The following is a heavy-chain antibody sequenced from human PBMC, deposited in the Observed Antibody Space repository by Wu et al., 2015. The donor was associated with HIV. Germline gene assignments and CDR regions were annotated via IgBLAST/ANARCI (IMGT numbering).Heavy chain of an antibody. D-gene: IGHD6-6*01. CDR1: GYTFTAYD. V-gene: IGHV1-8*02. Sequence: QLQLVQSGAEVRKPGASMRVSCKASGYTFTAYDINWVRQAPGQGLEWMGWMNPKTGNTGFAQTFQGRITMTRNTSINTAYMELSSLTSEDTAVYYCTKGEEYSYGHDWFDPWGQGTLVTVSS. CDR3: TKGEEYSYGHDWFDP. J-gene: IGHJ5*02. CDR2: MNPKTGNT.